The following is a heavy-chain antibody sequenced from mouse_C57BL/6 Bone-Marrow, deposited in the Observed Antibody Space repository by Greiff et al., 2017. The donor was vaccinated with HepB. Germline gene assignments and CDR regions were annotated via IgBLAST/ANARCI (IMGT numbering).Heavy chain of an antibody. CDR3: AREGGYDYDYAMDY. J-gene: IGHJ4*01. CDR2: IYPGSGST. Sequence: QVQLQQPGAELVKPGASVKMSCKASGYTFTSYWITWVKQRPGQGLEWIGDIYPGSGSTNYNEKFKSKATLTVATSSSTAYMQLSSLTSEDSAVYYCAREGGYDYDYAMDYWGQGTSVTVSS. D-gene: IGHD2-4*01. V-gene: IGHV1-55*01. CDR1: GYTFTSYW.